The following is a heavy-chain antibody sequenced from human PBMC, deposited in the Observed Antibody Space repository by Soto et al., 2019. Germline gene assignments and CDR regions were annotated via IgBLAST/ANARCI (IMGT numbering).Heavy chain of an antibody. CDR3: ARDLYVDIVARGGSEREYYYYGMDV. Sequence: GGSLRLSCAASGFTFSSYSMNWFRQAPGKGLEWVAYISSSSSTIYYADSVKGRFTISRDNAKNSLYLHMNSLRDEDTAVYYCARDLYVDIVARGGSEREYYYYGMDVWGQGTTVTVSS. J-gene: IGHJ6*02. D-gene: IGHD5-12*01. CDR2: ISSSSSTI. CDR1: GFTFSSYS. V-gene: IGHV3-48*02.